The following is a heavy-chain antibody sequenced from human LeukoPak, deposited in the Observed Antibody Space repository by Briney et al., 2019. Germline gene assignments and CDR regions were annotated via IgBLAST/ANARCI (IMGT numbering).Heavy chain of an antibody. CDR1: GFTFSSYS. V-gene: IGHV3-21*01. D-gene: IGHD3-3*01. CDR3: ARDPTYYDFSSGYSDY. Sequence: PGGSLRLSCAASGFTFSSYSMNWVRQAPGKGLEWVSFISSRGSYIFYADSVKGRFTISRDNAKNSLYLQMNSLRAEDTAVYYCARDPTYYDFSSGYSDYWGQGTLVTVSS. CDR2: ISSRGSYI. J-gene: IGHJ4*02.